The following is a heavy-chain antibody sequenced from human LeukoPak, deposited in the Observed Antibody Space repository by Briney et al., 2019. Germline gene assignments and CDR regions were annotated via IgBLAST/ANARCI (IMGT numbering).Heavy chain of an antibody. Sequence: GGSLRLSCVGSGFTFSNAWMSWVRQAPGKGLEWVGRIKSKTDGGTTDYAAPVKGRFTISRDDSKNTVNLQMNSLNIEDTAVYYCATRGGYGYSGQGTLVTVSS. D-gene: IGHD5-12*01. J-gene: IGHJ4*02. CDR3: ATRGGYGY. CDR1: GFTFSNAW. CDR2: IKSKTDGGTT. V-gene: IGHV3-15*01.